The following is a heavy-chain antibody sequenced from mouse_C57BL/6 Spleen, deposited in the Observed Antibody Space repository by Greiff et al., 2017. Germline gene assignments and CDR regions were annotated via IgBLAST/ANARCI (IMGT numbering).Heavy chain of an antibody. J-gene: IGHJ4*01. CDR1: GFNIKDYY. CDR3: ASSGYGNYEGAMDY. CDR2: IDPEDGET. V-gene: IGHV14-2*01. Sequence: EVQLQQSGAELVKPGASVKLSCTASGFNIKDYYMHWVKQRTEQGLEWIGRIDPEDGETKYAPKFPGKDTIPADTSSNTAYLQLSSLTSEDTAVYYCASSGYGNYEGAMDYWGQGTSVTVSS. D-gene: IGHD2-1*01.